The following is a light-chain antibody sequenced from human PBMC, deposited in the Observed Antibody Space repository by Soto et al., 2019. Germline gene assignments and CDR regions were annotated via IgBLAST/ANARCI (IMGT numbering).Light chain of an antibody. Sequence: QSALTQPASVSGSPGQSITISCTGTSRDVGGYNYVSWYQQHPGKAPKLMIYEVSNRPSGVSNRFSGSKSGNTASLTISGLQAEDEADYYCSSYTSSSTLVFGGETKVTVL. CDR2: EVS. CDR1: SRDVGGYNY. J-gene: IGLJ2*01. V-gene: IGLV2-14*01. CDR3: SSYTSSSTLV.